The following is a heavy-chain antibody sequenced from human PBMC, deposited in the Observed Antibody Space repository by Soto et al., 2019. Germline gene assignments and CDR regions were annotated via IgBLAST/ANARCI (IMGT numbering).Heavy chain of an antibody. V-gene: IGHV1-2*02. J-gene: IGHJ4*02. D-gene: IGHD3-10*01. Sequence: ASVKVSCKASGYIFTDYYMHWVRQAPGQELGWMGRINPNSGSTNYAQKFQGRVTMTRDTSMSTVYMELSSLRSEDTAVYYCARGPYYGSGSYYTSFDYWGQGTLVTVSS. CDR3: ARGPYYGSGSYYTSFDY. CDR1: GYIFTDYY. CDR2: INPNSGST.